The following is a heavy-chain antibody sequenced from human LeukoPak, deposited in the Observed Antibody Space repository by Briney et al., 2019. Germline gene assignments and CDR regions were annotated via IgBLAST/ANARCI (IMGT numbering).Heavy chain of an antibody. J-gene: IGHJ6*03. Sequence: ASVQVSCKASGYTFTSYAMNWVRQAPGQGLEWMGWINTNTWNPTYAQGFTGRVVFSLDTSVSTAYLQISSVKAEDTAVYYCARTTGTTSPYYYYYYYMDVWGKGTTVTVSS. D-gene: IGHD1-7*01. CDR3: ARTTGTTSPYYYYYYYMDV. CDR1: GYTFTSYA. V-gene: IGHV7-4-1*02. CDR2: INTNTWNP.